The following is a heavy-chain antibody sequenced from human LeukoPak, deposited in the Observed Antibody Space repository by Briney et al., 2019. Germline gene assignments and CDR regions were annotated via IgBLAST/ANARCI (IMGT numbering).Heavy chain of an antibody. CDR1: GFTFSSYG. CDR2: IRYDGSNK. J-gene: IGHJ1*01. D-gene: IGHD5-18*01. Sequence: PGGSLRLSCAASGFTFSSYGMHWVRQAPGKGLEWVAFIRYDGSNKYYADSVKGRFTISRDNSKNTLYLQMNSLRAEDTAVYYCAKGPIQLWSSAEYLQHWGQGTLVTVSS. CDR3: AKGPIQLWSSAEYLQH. V-gene: IGHV3-30*02.